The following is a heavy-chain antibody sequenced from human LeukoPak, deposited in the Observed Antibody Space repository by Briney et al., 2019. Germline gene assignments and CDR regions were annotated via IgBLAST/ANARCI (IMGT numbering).Heavy chain of an antibody. D-gene: IGHD1-26*01. V-gene: IGHV3-21*01. CDR1: GFTFQAYE. CDR3: ARGNVASKVGATTDFDY. Sequence: GGSLRLSCVVSGFTFQAYEMNWVRQAPGQGLVWVSSISSSSSYIYYADSVKGRFTISRDNAKNSLYLQMNSLRAEDTAVYYCARGNVASKVGATTDFDYWGQGTLVTVSS. CDR2: ISSSSSYI. J-gene: IGHJ4*02.